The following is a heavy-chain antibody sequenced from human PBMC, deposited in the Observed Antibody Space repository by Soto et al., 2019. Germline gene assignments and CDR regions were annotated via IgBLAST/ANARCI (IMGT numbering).Heavy chain of an antibody. CDR1: GFTFSDYY. CDR3: ARAQWELDY. J-gene: IGHJ4*02. D-gene: IGHD1-26*01. V-gene: IGHV3-11*06. CDR2: ISTTGSFT. Sequence: PGGSLRLFCEASGFTFSDYYMSWIRQAPGKGLEWVSYISTTGSFTNYADSLKGRFTISRDNAKNSLYLQINSLRADDTAVYYCARAQWELDYWGQGTLVTVSS.